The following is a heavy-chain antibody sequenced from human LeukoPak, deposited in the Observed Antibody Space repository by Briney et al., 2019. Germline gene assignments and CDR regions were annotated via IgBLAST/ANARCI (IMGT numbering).Heavy chain of an antibody. V-gene: IGHV3-23*01. J-gene: IGHJ4*02. CDR1: GFTFSSYA. CDR2: ISGSGGST. Sequence: GGSLRLSCAASGFTFSSYAMNWVRQAPGKGLEWVSGISGSGGSTYYVDSVRGRFTISRDNFKNTLYLQMNSLRAEDTAVYYCAKGLDGSGSYPYWGQGTLVTVSS. CDR3: AKGLDGSGSYPY. D-gene: IGHD3-10*01.